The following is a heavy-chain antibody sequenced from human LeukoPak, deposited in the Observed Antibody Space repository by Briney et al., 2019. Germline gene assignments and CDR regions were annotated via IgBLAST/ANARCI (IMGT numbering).Heavy chain of an antibody. CDR3: ARLGSYYDFWSGYYNYNWFDP. Sequence: PSETLSLTCAVYGGSFSGYYWSWIRQPPGKGLEWIGEINHSGSTNYNPSLKSRVTISVDTSKNQFSLKLSSVTAADTAVYYCARLGSYYDFWSGYYNYNWFDPWGQGTLVTVSS. CDR1: GGSFSGYY. D-gene: IGHD3-3*01. V-gene: IGHV4-34*01. CDR2: INHSGST. J-gene: IGHJ5*02.